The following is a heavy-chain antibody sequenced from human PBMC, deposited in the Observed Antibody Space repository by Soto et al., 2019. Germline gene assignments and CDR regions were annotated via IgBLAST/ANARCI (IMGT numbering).Heavy chain of an antibody. J-gene: IGHJ5*02. CDR3: ARGICRLWGGGWFDP. CDR1: GYTFTSYD. D-gene: IGHD3-16*01. V-gene: IGHV1-8*01. Sequence: QVQLVQSGAEVKKPGASVKVSCKASGYTFTSYDINWVRQATGQGLEWMGWMNPNSGNTGYAQKFQGRVTMTRNNSIKTAHMEVSSLRSEDTAVYYLARGICRLWGGGWFDPWGQGTLVTVSS. CDR2: MNPNSGNT.